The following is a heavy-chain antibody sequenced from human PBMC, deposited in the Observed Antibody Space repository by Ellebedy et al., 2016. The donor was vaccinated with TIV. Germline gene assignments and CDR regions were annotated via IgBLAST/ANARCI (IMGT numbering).Heavy chain of an antibody. D-gene: IGHD3-10*01. CDR2: ISGSGGST. CDR3: ARERNYGSGSFYPYWYFDL. V-gene: IGHV3-23*01. J-gene: IGHJ2*01. CDR1: GFTFSSYA. Sequence: GESLKISXAASGFTFSSYAMSWVRQAPGKGLEWVSAISGSGGSTYYADSVKGRFTISRDNAKNTLYLQMNSLRAEDTAVYYCARERNYGSGSFYPYWYFDLWGRGTLVTVSS.